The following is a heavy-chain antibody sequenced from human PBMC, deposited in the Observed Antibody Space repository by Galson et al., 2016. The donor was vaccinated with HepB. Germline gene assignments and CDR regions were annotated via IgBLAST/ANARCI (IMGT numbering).Heavy chain of an antibody. CDR3: ALGNYGDGYGMDV. V-gene: IGHV4-39*01. CDR2: LYIDGRN. J-gene: IGHJ6*02. D-gene: IGHD4-17*01. CDR1: GGSISRSYY. Sequence: SETLSLTCNVSGGSISRSYYWAWVRQSPGKGLEWIGSLYIDGRNYFNPSLKSRVIISVDRTKNQFSLRLTSVTAADTAVYYCALGNYGDGYGMDVWGQGTTVAVSS.